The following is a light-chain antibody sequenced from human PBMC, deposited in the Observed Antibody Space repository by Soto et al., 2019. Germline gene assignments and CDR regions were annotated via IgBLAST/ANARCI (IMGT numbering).Light chain of an antibody. V-gene: IGLV2-8*01. CDR3: LTGNNYRV. Sequence: QSALTQPPSASGSPGQSVTVSCTGIGGDLRDSNYVSWYQQHPGKAPQLIIYDVTKRPPGVPDRFSGSKSGNTTSLTVSGLQAEDEADYFCLTGNNYRVFGTGTKLTVL. CDR2: DVT. J-gene: IGLJ1*01. CDR1: GGDLRDSNY.